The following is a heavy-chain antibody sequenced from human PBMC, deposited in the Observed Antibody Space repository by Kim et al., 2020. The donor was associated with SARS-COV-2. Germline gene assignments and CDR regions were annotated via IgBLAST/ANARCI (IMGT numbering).Heavy chain of an antibody. D-gene: IGHD3-16*01. CDR1: GFTFSSYA. J-gene: IGHJ2*01. Sequence: GGSLRLSCAASGFTFSSYAMSWVRQAPGKGLEWVSAISSSGGSTYYADSVKGRLTISRDNSKNTLYLQMNSLRAEDTAVYYCAKIVGDMFTFGGVMSSWWYVDLWGPGTLVTVSP. V-gene: IGHV3-23*01. CDR3: AKIVGDMFTFGGVMSSWWYVDL. CDR2: ISSSGGST.